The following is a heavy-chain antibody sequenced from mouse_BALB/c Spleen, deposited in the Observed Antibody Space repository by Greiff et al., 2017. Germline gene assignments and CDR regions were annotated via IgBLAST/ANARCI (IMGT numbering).Heavy chain of an antibody. CDR1: GFTFSDYY. CDR3: ARAGGTTANYYAMDY. D-gene: IGHD1-2*01. Sequence: EVHLVESGGGLVKPGGSLKLSCAASGFTFSDYYMYWVRQTPEKRLEWVATISDGGSYTYYPDSVKGRFTISRDNAKNNLYLQMSSLKSEDTAMYYCARAGGTTANYYAMDYWGQGTSVTVSS. J-gene: IGHJ4*01. V-gene: IGHV5-4*02. CDR2: ISDGGSYT.